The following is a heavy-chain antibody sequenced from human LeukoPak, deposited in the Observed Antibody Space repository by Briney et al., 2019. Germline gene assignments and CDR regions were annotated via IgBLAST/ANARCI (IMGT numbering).Heavy chain of an antibody. V-gene: IGHV4-59*01. CDR2: IYHSGST. Sequence: SETLSLTCTVSGGSISSYYWSWIRQPPGKGLEWIGYIYHSGSTNYNPSLKSRVTISVDTSKNQFSLKLSSVTATDTAVYYCARGVGISDYWGQGTLVTVSS. D-gene: IGHD2-21*01. CDR3: ARGVGISDY. J-gene: IGHJ4*02. CDR1: GGSISSYY.